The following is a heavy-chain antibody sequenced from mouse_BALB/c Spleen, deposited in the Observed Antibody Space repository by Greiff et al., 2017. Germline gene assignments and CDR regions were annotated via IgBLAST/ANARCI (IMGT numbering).Heavy chain of an antibody. J-gene: IGHJ3*01. CDR1: GFSLTSYG. V-gene: IGHV2-2*02. D-gene: IGHD2-10*01. CDR2: IWSGGST. CDR3: ATSYYGLAWFAY. Sequence: QVQLQQSGPGLVQPSQSLSITCTVSGFSLTSYGVHWVRQSPGKGLEWLGVIWSGGSTDYNAAFISRLSISKDNSKSQVFFKMNSLQANDTAIYYCATSYYGLAWFAYWGQGTLVTVSA.